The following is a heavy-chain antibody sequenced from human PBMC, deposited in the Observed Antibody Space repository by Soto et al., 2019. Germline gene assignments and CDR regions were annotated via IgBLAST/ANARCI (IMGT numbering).Heavy chain of an antibody. D-gene: IGHD6-13*01. Sequence: QVQLVESGGGVVQPGRSLRLSCAASGFTFSSYGMHWVRQAPGKGLEWVAVLSYDGDNRYYADSVKGRFIISRDNSKNTLYLQMNSLRTEDTAVYYCAKDGSAAGHNWFDPWGQGILVTVSS. CDR2: LSYDGDNR. CDR1: GFTFSSYG. V-gene: IGHV3-30*18. CDR3: AKDGSAAGHNWFDP. J-gene: IGHJ5*02.